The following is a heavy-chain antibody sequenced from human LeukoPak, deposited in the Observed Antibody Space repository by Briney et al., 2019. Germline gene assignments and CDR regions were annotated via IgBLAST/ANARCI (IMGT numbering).Heavy chain of an antibody. CDR2: MKRDGSEI. D-gene: IGHD3-22*01. V-gene: IGHV3-7*03. CDR3: AKGSYYDSSGSFYFDY. J-gene: IGHJ4*02. CDR1: GFTFSTYW. Sequence: PGGSLRLSCSASGFTFSTYWMSWVRQAPGKGLEWVANMKRDGSEIYYVDSVKGRFTISRDNSKNTLYVRVNSLGTEDTAAYYCAKGSYYDSSGSFYFDYWGQGTLVTVSS.